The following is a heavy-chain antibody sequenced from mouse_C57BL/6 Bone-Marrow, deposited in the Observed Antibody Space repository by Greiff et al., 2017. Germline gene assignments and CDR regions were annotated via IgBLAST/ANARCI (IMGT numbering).Heavy chain of an antibody. CDR2: ISYDGSN. V-gene: IGHV3-6*01. CDR3: APYGYYAMDY. D-gene: IGHD1-1*02. CDR1: GYSITSGYY. J-gene: IGHJ4*01. Sequence: EVKLMESGPGLVKPSQSLSLTCSVTGYSITSGYYWNWIRQCPGNKLEWLGYISYDGSNNYNPSLKNRISITPDTSKNQCFLKLNSVTTEDTATYYWAPYGYYAMDYWGQGTSVTVSS.